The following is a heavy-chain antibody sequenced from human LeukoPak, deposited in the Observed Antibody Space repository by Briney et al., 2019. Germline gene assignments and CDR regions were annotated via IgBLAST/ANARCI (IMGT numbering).Heavy chain of an antibody. CDR3: AKFGGNSASYWYFDL. J-gene: IGHJ2*01. V-gene: IGHV3-23*01. CDR2: ISGSGGST. Sequence: PGGSLRLSCAASGFTFSSSAMSWVRQAPGKGLEWVSAISGSGGSTYYADSVKGRFTISRDNSKNTLYLQMNSLRAEDTAVYYCAKFGGNSASYWYFDLWGRGTLVTVSS. D-gene: IGHD4-23*01. CDR1: GFTFSSSA.